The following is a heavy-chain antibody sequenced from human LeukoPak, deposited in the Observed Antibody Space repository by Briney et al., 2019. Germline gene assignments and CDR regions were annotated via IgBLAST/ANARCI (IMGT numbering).Heavy chain of an antibody. D-gene: IGHD6-13*01. J-gene: IGHJ3*02. V-gene: IGHV1-69*01. CDR1: GGTFSSYA. Sequence: SVKVSCKASGGTFSSYAISWVRHAPGQGLEWMGGIIPIFGTANYAQKFQCRVTITADESTSTAYMELSSLRSEDTAVYYCARGIDLAIAAALDIWGQGTMVTVSS. CDR3: ARGIDLAIAAALDI. CDR2: IIPIFGTA.